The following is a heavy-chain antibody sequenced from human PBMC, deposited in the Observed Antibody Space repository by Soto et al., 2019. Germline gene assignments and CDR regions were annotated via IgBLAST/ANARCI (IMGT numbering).Heavy chain of an antibody. CDR1: GYRVTSYV. V-gene: IGHV5-51*01. CDR3: ARSPGGPAAITGIDP. D-gene: IGHD2-2*02. CDR2: IYPGDSDT. Sequence: PVESLTISCMGFGYRVTSYVIGLTRQLPGKGLGWMGIIYPGDSDTRYSPSFQGQVTIPADKSISTAYLQWSSLKASDTALYFCARSPGGPAAITGIDPWGQGTLVTVSA. J-gene: IGHJ5*02.